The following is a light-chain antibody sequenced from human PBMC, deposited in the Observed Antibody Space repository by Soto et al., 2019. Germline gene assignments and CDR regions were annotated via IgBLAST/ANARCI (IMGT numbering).Light chain of an antibody. V-gene: IGLV4-69*01. CDR1: SGHSSYA. J-gene: IGLJ2*01. CDR2: LNSDGSH. CDR3: QTWGTGIHVV. Sequence: QSVLTQSPSASASLGASVKLTCTLSSGHSSYAIAWHQQQPEKGPRYLMKLNSDGSHSKGDGIPDRFSGSSSGAERYLTISSLQFEDEADYYCQTWGTGIHVVFGGGTQLTVL.